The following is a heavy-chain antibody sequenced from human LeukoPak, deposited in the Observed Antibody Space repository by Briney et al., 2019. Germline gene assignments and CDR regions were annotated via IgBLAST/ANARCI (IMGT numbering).Heavy chain of an antibody. D-gene: IGHD3-3*01. V-gene: IGHV1-2*02. CDR3: ARGDFWSGYKNYYYYMDV. CDR1: GYTFIGYY. J-gene: IGHJ6*03. Sequence: ASVKVSCKASGYTFIGYYMHWVRQAPGQGLEWMGWINPNSGATNYAQKFQGRVTMTRDTSISTAYMELSRLRSDDTAVYYCARGDFWSGYKNYYYYMDVWGKGTTVTVSS. CDR2: INPNSGAT.